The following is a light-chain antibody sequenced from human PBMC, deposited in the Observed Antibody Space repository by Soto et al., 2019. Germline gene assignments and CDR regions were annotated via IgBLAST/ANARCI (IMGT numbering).Light chain of an antibody. CDR1: HNDVGHENF. CDR2: DVT. Sequence: QSVLAQPASVSGSPGQSITISCTGTHNDVGHENFVSWYQQHPDKVPKLIIYDVTRRASGISSRFSASKSGNTAYLAISGLQADDEADYYCCSYRRENPRFYVFGTGTKVTVL. V-gene: IGLV2-14*03. J-gene: IGLJ1*01. CDR3: CSYRRENPRFYV.